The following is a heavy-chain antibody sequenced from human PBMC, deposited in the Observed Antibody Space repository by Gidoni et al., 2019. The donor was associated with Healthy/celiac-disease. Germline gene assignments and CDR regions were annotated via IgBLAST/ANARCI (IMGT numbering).Heavy chain of an antibody. D-gene: IGHD3-10*01. V-gene: IGHV1-18*01. CDR1: GYTFTSYG. J-gene: IGHJ6*02. Sequence: QVQLVQSGAEVKKPGASVKVSCKASGYTFTSYGISWVRQAPGQGLEWMGWISAYNGNTNYAQKLQGRVTMTTDTSTSTAYMELRSLRSDDTAVYYCARDPDEDLLLWFGELTNYYYYYGMDVWGQGTTVTVSS. CDR3: ARDPDEDLLLWFGELTNYYYYYGMDV. CDR2: ISAYNGNT.